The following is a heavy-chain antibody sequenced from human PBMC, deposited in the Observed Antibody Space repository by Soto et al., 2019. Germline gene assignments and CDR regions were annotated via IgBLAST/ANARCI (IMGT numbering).Heavy chain of an antibody. CDR3: ARSIISVAAYDAFDI. Sequence: GESLKISCKGSGYSFTSYWISWVRQMPGKGLEWLGRIDPSDSYTNYSPSFQGHVTISADKSISTAYLQWSSLKASDTAMYYCARSIISVAAYDAFDIWGRGSMVTVSS. V-gene: IGHV5-10-1*01. J-gene: IGHJ3*02. CDR1: GYSFTSYW. CDR2: IDPSDSYT. D-gene: IGHD6-19*01.